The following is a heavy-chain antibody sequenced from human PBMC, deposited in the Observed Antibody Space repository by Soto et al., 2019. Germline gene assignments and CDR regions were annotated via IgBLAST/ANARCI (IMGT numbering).Heavy chain of an antibody. Sequence: QVQLVQSGAEVKKPGSSVKVSCKASGGTFSSYTISWVRQAPGQGLEWMGRIIPILGIANYAQKFQGRVTITADKPPSRAEMVLSSLRSEDTGVYYCARGRYDSSGWWGQGTLGTVSS. J-gene: IGHJ4*02. V-gene: IGHV1-69*02. CDR3: ARGRYDSSGW. CDR1: GGTFSSYT. CDR2: IIPILGIA. D-gene: IGHD3-22*01.